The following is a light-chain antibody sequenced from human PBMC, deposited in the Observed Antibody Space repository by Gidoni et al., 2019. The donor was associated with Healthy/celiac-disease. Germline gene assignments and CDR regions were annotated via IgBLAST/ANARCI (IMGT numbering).Light chain of an antibody. J-gene: IGLJ2*01. Sequence: SYELTQPPSVSVSPGQTASITCSGDKLGDKYASWYQQKPGQSPVLVIYQYNKRPSGIPERFSCSNSGNTATLTISGTQAMDEADYYCQAWDSSTVVFGGGTKLTVL. CDR1: KLGDKY. V-gene: IGLV3-1*01. CDR3: QAWDSSTVV. CDR2: QYN.